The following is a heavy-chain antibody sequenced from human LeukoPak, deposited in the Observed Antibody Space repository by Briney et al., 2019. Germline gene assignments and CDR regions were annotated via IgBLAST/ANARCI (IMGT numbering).Heavy chain of an antibody. CDR1: GGSISSYY. CDR3: AKSNGYGLIDI. V-gene: IGHV4-59*12. Sequence: NPSETLSLTCTVSGGSISSYYWSWIRQSPGKGLECIGYIHYTGSTNYNPSLKSRVTISVETSKNQFSLKLKSVTAADTAVYYCAKSNGYGLIDIWGQGTMVTVSS. CDR2: IHYTGST. J-gene: IGHJ3*02. D-gene: IGHD3-22*01.